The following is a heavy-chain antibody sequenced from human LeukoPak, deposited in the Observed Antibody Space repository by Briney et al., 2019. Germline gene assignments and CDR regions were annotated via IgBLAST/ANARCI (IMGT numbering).Heavy chain of an antibody. Sequence: SETLSLTCTVSGGSISSYYWSWIRQPPGKGLEWIGYIYYSGSTNYNPSLKSRVTISVDTSKNQFSLKLTSVTAADTAVYYCARTTEGGYTYGCFYYYYMDVWGKGTTVTISS. CDR1: GGSISSYY. CDR2: IYYSGST. V-gene: IGHV4-59*01. D-gene: IGHD5-18*01. J-gene: IGHJ6*03. CDR3: ARTTEGGYTYGCFYYYYMDV.